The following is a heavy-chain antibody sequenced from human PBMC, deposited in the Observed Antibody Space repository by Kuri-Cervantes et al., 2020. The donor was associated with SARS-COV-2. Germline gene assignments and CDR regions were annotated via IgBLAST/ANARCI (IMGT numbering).Heavy chain of an antibody. J-gene: IGHJ4*02. V-gene: IGHV3-33*01. CDR1: GFTFSSYG. D-gene: IGHD6-19*01. Sequence: GESLKISCAASGFTFSSYGMHWVRQAPGKVLEWVAAIWCDGSNKNYVDSVKGRFIISRDNSKKTLYLQMNSLRAEDTAVYYCGRDSSYSSGWYPGEFWGQGTLVTVSS. CDR3: GRDSSYSSGWYPGEF. CDR2: IWCDGSNK.